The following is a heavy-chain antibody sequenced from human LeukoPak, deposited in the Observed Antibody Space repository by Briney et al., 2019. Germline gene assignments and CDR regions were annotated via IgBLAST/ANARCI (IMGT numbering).Heavy chain of an antibody. CDR2: IGTAGDT. D-gene: IGHD1-1*01. J-gene: IGHJ6*03. CDR1: GLTFSSFD. Sequence: GGSLRLSCAASGLTFSSFDMHWVRQPTGQGLEWVSTIGTAGDTYYPGSVEGRFTLSRDNAKNSLYLQMNSLTAGDTAVYYCARGPPRGKYYYMDVWGKGTTVTVSS. CDR3: ARGPPRGKYYYMDV. V-gene: IGHV3-13*01.